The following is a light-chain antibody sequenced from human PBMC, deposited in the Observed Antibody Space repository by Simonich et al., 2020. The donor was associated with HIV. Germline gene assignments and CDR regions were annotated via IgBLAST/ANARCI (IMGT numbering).Light chain of an antibody. J-gene: IGKJ2*01. Sequence: DIQMTQSPSTLSASVGDRVTTTCRASQSINSWLAGYRQKPRKAPKLLIYKASSLESWVPSRFSGSGSGTEFTLTISSLQPDDFATYYCQQYHNYYTFGQGTKLEIK. V-gene: IGKV1-5*03. CDR2: KAS. CDR3: QQYHNYYT. CDR1: QSINSW.